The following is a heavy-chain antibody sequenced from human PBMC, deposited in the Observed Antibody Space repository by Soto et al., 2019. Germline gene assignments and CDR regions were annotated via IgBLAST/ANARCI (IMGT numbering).Heavy chain of an antibody. CDR3: TTDLRYSSSYFDY. D-gene: IGHD6-13*01. J-gene: IGHJ4*02. CDR2: IKSKTDGGTT. CDR1: GFTFSNAW. Sequence: GGSLRLSCAASGFTFSNAWMSWVRQAPGKGLEWVGRIKSKTDGGTTDYAAPVKGRFTISRDDSKNTLYLQMNSLKTEDTAVYYCTTDLRYSSSYFDYWGQGTLVTVSS. V-gene: IGHV3-15*01.